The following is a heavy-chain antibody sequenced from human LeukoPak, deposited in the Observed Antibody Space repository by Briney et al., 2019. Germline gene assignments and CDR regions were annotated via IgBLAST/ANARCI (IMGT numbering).Heavy chain of an antibody. J-gene: IGHJ4*02. V-gene: IGHV3-23*01. D-gene: IGHD3-16*02. CDR2: ISGSGGST. CDR3: AKAVAQKSYYFDY. Sequence: SGGSLRLSCAASGFTFSSYAMSWVRQAPGKGLEWVSAISGSGGSTYYADSVKGRFTISRDNSKNTLYLQMNSLRAEDTAVYYCAKAVAQKSYYFDYWGQETLVTVSS. CDR1: GFTFSSYA.